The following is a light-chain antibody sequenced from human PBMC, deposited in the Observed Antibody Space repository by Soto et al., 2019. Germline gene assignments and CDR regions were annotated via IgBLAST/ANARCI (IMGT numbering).Light chain of an antibody. V-gene: IGKV1-5*03. CDR3: QQYNSYPS. J-gene: IGKJ4*01. CDR1: QRFSSW. CDR2: KAF. Sequence: DIQMTQSPSTLPAPVGDRFTITSRASQRFSSWWAWYKQKPGKAPKPLIYKAFGLESGAPSRFSGSGSGTEFTLTISSLQPDDFATYYCQQYNSYPSFGGVTKVEIK.